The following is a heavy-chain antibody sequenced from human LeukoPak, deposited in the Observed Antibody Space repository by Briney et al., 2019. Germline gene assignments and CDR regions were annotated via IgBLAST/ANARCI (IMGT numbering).Heavy chain of an antibody. CDR3: ATGSYTPFAT. D-gene: IGHD3-3*01. Sequence: PSETLSLTCSVSGASLSSYYWDWLRQSPGKGLEWIGYVSDTGKTDSNPSLKSRVTISLDMSKKQFSLRLRSVTAADSAVYYCATGSYTPFATWGPGILVTVSS. J-gene: IGHJ5*02. V-gene: IGHV4-59*01. CDR1: GASLSSYY. CDR2: VSDTGKT.